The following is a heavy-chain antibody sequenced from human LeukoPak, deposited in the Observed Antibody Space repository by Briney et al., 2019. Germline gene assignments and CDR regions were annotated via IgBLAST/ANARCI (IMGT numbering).Heavy chain of an antibody. Sequence: SGTLSLTCTVSGGSIDSYYWSWIRQPPGKGLEWIGYIYYRGTTSYNPFLKSRVTISVDTSKNQFALKLNSVTAADTAVYYCARLPRYGGYDHFDYWGQGILVIVSS. CDR2: IYYRGTT. CDR1: GGSIDSYY. CDR3: ARLPRYGGYDHFDY. J-gene: IGHJ4*02. D-gene: IGHD5-12*01. V-gene: IGHV4-59*12.